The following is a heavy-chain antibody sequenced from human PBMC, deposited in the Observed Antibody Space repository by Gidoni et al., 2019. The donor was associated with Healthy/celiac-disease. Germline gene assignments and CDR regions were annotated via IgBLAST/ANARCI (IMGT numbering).Heavy chain of an antibody. CDR2: IFSNDEK. CDR3: ARRVPPYCGGDCYGWFDP. V-gene: IGHV2-26*01. D-gene: IGHD2-21*01. Sequence: QVTLKESGPVLVKPTETLTLTCTVSGFSLSNARMGVSWIRQPPGKALEWLAHIFSNDEKSYSTSLKSRLTISKDTSKSQVVLTMTNMDPVDTATYYCARRVPPYCGGDCYGWFDPWGQGTLVTVSS. J-gene: IGHJ5*02. CDR1: GFSLSNARMG.